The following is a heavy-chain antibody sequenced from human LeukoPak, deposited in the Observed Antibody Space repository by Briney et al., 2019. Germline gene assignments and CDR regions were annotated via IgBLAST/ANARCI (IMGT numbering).Heavy chain of an antibody. D-gene: IGHD1-14*01. CDR1: XGTFSSYA. V-gene: IGHV1-8*02. Sequence: XSXGTFSSYAXXXXRQAXXQGLEWMGWINPNSGGTNYAQKFQGWVTMTRNTSISTAYMELSSLRSEDTAVYYCARGHPDKHWGQGTLVTVSS. J-gene: IGHJ4*02. CDR3: ARGHPDKH. CDR2: INPNSGGT.